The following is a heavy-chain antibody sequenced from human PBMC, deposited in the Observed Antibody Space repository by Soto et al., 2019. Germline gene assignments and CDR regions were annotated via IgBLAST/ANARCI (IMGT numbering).Heavy chain of an antibody. J-gene: IGHJ6*02. D-gene: IGHD3-16*01. Sequence: QVQLVESGGGLVKPGGSLRLSCAASGFTFSDYYMSWIRQAPGKGLEWVSYISSSGSTIYYADSVKGRFTISRDNAKNSLYLKMNSLRAEDTAMYYCARSFGETAYYYYGMDVWGQGTTVTVSS. CDR3: ARSFGETAYYYYGMDV. V-gene: IGHV3-11*01. CDR1: GFTFSDYY. CDR2: ISSSGSTI.